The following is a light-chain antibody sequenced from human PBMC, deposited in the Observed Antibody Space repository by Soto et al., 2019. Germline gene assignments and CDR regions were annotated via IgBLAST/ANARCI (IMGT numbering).Light chain of an antibody. J-gene: IGKJ4*01. V-gene: IGKV1-9*01. CDR3: HQLKSYPLT. CDR2: AAS. CDR1: QCINSY. Sequence: DIQLTQSPSFLSASVGYRVTITCRASQCINSYVAWYQQKSGTAPKLLIYAASTLQSLFPSRFSVSGSGTEFTLTISSMQPEDFALYHCHQLKSYPLTFGGGTKVEIK.